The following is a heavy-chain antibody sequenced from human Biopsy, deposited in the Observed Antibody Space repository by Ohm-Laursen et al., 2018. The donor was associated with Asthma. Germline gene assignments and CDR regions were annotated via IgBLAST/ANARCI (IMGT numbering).Heavy chain of an antibody. D-gene: IGHD3-3*01. V-gene: IGHV3-30*18. J-gene: IGHJ4*02. CDR2: VSYDGGVA. CDR1: GFVFRSHA. Sequence: SLRLSCAASGFVFRSHAMHWVRQAPGKGLEWVAVVSYDGGVAHYADSMKGRFTISRDNAKSTLYLQMNRLRTDDTAVYYCAKRRGYSDLPDFDHWGQGTLVTVSS. CDR3: AKRRGYSDLPDFDH.